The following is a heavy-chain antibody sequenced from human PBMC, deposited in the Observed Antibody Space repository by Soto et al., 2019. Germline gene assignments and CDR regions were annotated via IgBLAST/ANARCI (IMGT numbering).Heavy chain of an antibody. J-gene: IGHJ6*02. CDR3: ARVGVLRLLEWLLPYYYYYGMDV. D-gene: IGHD3-3*01. CDR2: ISSSSSYI. CDR1: GFMFANYA. V-gene: IGHV3-21*01. Sequence: GGSLRLSCAASGFMFANYAMGWVRQAPGRGLEWVSSISSSSSYIYYADSVKGRFTISRDNAKNSLYLQMNSLRAEDTAVYYCARVGVLRLLEWLLPYYYYYGMDVWGQGTTVTVS.